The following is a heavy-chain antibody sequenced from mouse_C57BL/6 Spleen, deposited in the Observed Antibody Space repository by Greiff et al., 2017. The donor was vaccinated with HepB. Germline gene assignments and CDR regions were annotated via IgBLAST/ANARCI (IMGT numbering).Heavy chain of an antibody. CDR2: IHPNSGST. V-gene: IGHV1-64*01. CDR3: ASPLYYDYDEAWFAY. J-gene: IGHJ3*01. D-gene: IGHD2-4*01. Sequence: QVQLQQPGAELVKPGASVKLSCKASGYTFTSYWMHWVKQRPGQGLEWIGMIHPNSGSTNYNEKFKSKATLTVDKSSSTAYMQLSSLTSEDSAVYYCASPLYYDYDEAWFAYWGQGTLVTVSA. CDR1: GYTFTSYW.